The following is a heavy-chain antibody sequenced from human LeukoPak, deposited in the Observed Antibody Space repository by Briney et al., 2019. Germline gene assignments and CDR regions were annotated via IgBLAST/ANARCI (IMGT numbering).Heavy chain of an antibody. CDR2: ISAYNGNT. V-gene: IGHV1-18*01. CDR3: ARDQYYDSSGYYPASDAFDI. D-gene: IGHD3-22*01. J-gene: IGHJ3*02. Sequence: ASVKVSCKASGYTFTSYGISWVRQAPGQGLEWMGWISAYNGNTNYAQKLQGRVTMTTDTSTSTAYMELRSLRSDDTAVYYCARDQYYDSSGYYPASDAFDIWGQGTMVTVSP. CDR1: GYTFTSYG.